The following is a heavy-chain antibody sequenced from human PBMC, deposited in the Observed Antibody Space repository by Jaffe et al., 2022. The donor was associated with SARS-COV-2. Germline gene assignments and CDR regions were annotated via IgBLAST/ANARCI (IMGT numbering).Heavy chain of an antibody. Sequence: EVQLVESGGGLVKPGGSLRLSCAASGFTFSKAWLSWVRQAPGEGLEWVGRIMSNAGGGTTDYAAPVKGRFTISRDDSKNTLYLQMNSLKTEDTGVYYCNTDIGDTWYTFVRDYWGQGTLVTVSS. CDR3: NTDIGDTWYTFVRDY. CDR1: GFTFSKAW. CDR2: IMSNAGGGTT. D-gene: IGHD2-21*02. J-gene: IGHJ4*02. V-gene: IGHV3-15*01.